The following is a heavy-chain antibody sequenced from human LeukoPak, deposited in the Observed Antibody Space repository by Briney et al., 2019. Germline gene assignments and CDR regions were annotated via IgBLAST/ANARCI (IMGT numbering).Heavy chain of an antibody. D-gene: IGHD3-16*01. J-gene: IGHJ6*02. Sequence: GGSLRLSCAASGFTFSSYWMNWARQAPGRGLEWVASINHNGNVNYYVDSVKGRFTISRDNAKNSLYLQMSNLRAEDTAVYFCARGGGLDVWGQGATVTVSS. CDR1: GFTFSSYW. CDR3: ARGGGLDV. CDR2: INHNGNVN. V-gene: IGHV3-7*03.